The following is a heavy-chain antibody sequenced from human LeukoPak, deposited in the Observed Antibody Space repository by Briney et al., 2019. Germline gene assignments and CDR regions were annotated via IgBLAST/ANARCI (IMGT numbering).Heavy chain of an antibody. D-gene: IGHD6-13*01. CDR2: MNPNSGNT. Sequence: ASVKVSCKASGYTFTSYDINWVRQATGQGLEWMGWMNPNSGNTGYAQKFQGRVTITRNTSISTAYMELSSLRSEDTALYYCARVKVAAASDYWGQGTLVTVSS. CDR1: GYTFTSYD. V-gene: IGHV1-8*03. CDR3: ARVKVAAASDY. J-gene: IGHJ4*02.